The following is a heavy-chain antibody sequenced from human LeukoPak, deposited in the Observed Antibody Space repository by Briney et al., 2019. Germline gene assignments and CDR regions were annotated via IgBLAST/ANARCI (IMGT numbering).Heavy chain of an antibody. D-gene: IGHD1-7*01. V-gene: IGHV1-69*08. CDR3: ARETRDSNWNSVAYLDH. CDR2: FIPILNTT. J-gene: IGHJ4*02. Sequence: ASVNVSCKASGGTFSGNSITWVRQAPGQGLEWVGRFIPILNTTNYAQDFQGRVTLTADKSTSTAYMELMSLGSEDTAVYYCARETRDSNWNSVAYLDHWGQGTLVTVSS. CDR1: GGTFSGNS.